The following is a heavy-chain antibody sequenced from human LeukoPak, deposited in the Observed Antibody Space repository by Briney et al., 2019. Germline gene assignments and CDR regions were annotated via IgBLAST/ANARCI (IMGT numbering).Heavy chain of an antibody. D-gene: IGHD1-26*01. CDR1: GYTFTSYD. V-gene: IGHV1-8*01. CDR2: MNPNSGNT. J-gene: IGHJ4*02. CDR3: ARALRIVGATTLSGY. Sequence: ASVKVSCNASGYTFTSYDINWARQATGQGLEWVGWMNPNSGNTGYAQKFQGRVTMTRNTSISTAYMELSSLRSEDTAVYYCARALRIVGATTLSGYWGQGTLVTVSS.